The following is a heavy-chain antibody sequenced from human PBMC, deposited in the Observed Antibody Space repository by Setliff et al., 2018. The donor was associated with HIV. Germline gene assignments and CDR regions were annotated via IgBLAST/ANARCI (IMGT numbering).Heavy chain of an antibody. J-gene: IGHJ2*01. Sequence: PSETLSLTCDVSGGSISSDSYYWAWIRQPPGKGLEWIGTIYYSGSTHYNPSLKSRLTISVDMSKNQLSLKLSSVTAADTAVYYCLLWTGYYTYWFFDLWGRGALGTVSS. CDR3: LLWTGYYTYWFFDL. CDR1: GGSISSDSYY. V-gene: IGHV4-39*07. CDR2: IYYSGST. D-gene: IGHD3-3*01.